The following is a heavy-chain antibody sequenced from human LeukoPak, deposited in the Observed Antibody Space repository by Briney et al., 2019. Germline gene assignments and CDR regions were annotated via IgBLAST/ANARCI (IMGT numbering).Heavy chain of an antibody. CDR2: IYHSGST. J-gene: IGHJ2*01. V-gene: IGHV4-30-2*01. D-gene: IGHD3-22*01. CDR3: AVHYYDSSGSWYFDL. CDR1: GGSISSGGYY. Sequence: SETLSLTCTVSGGSISSGGYYWSWIRQPPGKGLEWIGYIYHSGSTYYNPSLKSRVTISVDTSKNQFSLKLSSVTAADTAVYYCAVHYYDSSGSWYFDLWGRGTLVTVSS.